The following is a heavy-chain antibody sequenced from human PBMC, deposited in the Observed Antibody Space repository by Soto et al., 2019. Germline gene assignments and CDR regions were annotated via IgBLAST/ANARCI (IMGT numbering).Heavy chain of an antibody. D-gene: IGHD3-10*01. CDR1: GFTFSSYG. V-gene: IGHV3-33*06. CDR3: AKDRGGLDASVI. Sequence: GRPLRLFCAASGFTFSSYGMHWVRQAPGKGLEWVAVIWYDGSNKYYADSVKGRFTISRGNSKNTLYLQMNSLRAEDTAVYYCAKDRGGLDASVIGGQATMVTVSS. J-gene: IGHJ3*02. CDR2: IWYDGSNK.